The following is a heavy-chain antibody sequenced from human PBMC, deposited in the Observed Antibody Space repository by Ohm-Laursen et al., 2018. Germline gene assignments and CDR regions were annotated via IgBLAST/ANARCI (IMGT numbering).Heavy chain of an antibody. V-gene: IGHV3-23*01. CDR3: AKRDTATGYVFDI. CDR2: IKISVGTT. CDR1: GFTSSTYD. D-gene: IGHD1-1*01. Sequence: LSLTCAASGFTSSTYDMNWVRQAPGKGLEWVSAIKISVGTTYYADSVKGRFTISRDISKSTVSLQMDSLRAEDTAIYYCAKRDTATGYVFDIWGQGTMVTVSS. J-gene: IGHJ3*02.